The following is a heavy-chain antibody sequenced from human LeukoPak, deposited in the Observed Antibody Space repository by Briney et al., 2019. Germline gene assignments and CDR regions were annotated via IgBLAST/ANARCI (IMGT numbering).Heavy chain of an antibody. CDR2: IYSGGST. Sequence: GGSPRLSCAASGFTVSSNYMSWVRQAPGKGLEWVSVIYSGGSTYYADSVKGRFTISRDNSKNTLYLQMNSLRAEDTAVYYCARDRSAGGYFDAFDIWGQGTMVTVSS. CDR3: ARDRSAGGYFDAFDI. V-gene: IGHV3-53*01. CDR1: GFTVSSNY. D-gene: IGHD3-22*01. J-gene: IGHJ3*02.